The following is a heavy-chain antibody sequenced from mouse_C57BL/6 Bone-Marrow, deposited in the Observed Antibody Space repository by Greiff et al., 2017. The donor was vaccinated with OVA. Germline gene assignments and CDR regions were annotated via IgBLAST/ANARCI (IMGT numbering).Heavy chain of an antibody. Sequence: VQLQQSGAELVRPGTSVKMSCKASGYTFTNYWIGWAKQRPGHGLEWIGDIYPGGGYTNYNEKFKGKATLTADKSSSTAYMQLSSLTSEDSAIYYCARRAGTNYCDYWGQGTTLTVSS. V-gene: IGHV1-63*01. D-gene: IGHD3-3*01. CDR2: IYPGGGYT. CDR1: GYTFTNYW. J-gene: IGHJ2*01. CDR3: ARRAGTNYCDY.